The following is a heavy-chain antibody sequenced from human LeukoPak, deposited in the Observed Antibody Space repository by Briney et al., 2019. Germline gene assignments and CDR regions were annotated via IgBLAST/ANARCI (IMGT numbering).Heavy chain of an antibody. V-gene: IGHV4-59*01. D-gene: IGHD6-13*01. CDR1: GGSISSYY. CDR3: AGSIAAADSWFDP. CDR2: IYYSGST. Sequence: PSETLSLTCTVSGGSISSYYWSLIRQPPGKGLEWIGYIYYSGSTNYNPSLKSRVTISVDTSKNQFSLKLSSVTAADTAVYYCAGSIAAADSWFDPWGQGTLVTVSS. J-gene: IGHJ5*02.